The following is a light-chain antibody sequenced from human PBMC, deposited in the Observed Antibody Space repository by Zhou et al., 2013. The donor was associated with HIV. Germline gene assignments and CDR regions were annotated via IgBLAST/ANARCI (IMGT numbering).Light chain of an antibody. J-gene: IGKJ2*01. CDR3: QQYDNLFT. Sequence: DIQMTQSPSSLSASVGDRVTITCQASQDINNYLNWYQQKPGKAPKVLIQDASNLETGVPSRFSGSGSGTDFTFTISSLQPEDIATYYCQQYDNLFTFGQGTKLEIK. CDR2: DAS. CDR1: QDINNY. V-gene: IGKV1-33*01.